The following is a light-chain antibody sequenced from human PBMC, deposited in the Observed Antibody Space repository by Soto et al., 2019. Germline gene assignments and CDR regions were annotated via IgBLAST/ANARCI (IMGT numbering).Light chain of an antibody. CDR2: DNN. Sequence: QSVLTQPPSVSAAPGQKVTISCSGNSSNIGNNYVSWYQQLPGTAPKLLIYDNNKRPSGIPDRFSASKSGTSATLGITGLQTGDEADYYCGTWDSSLSAWVFGGGTQLTVL. J-gene: IGLJ3*02. CDR3: GTWDSSLSAWV. CDR1: SSNIGNNY. V-gene: IGLV1-51*01.